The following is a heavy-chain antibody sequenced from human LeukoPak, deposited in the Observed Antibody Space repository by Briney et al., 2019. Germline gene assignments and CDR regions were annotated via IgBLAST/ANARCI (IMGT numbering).Heavy chain of an antibody. CDR1: GFSLSTSGVG. Sequence: SGPTLVKPTQTLMLTCTFSGFSLSTSGVGVGWIRQPPGKALEWLALIYWDDDKRYSPSLKSRLTITKDTSKNQVVLTMTNMDPVDTATYYCAHRVAAPGLYYYYGMDVWGKGTTVTVSS. J-gene: IGHJ6*04. CDR3: AHRVAAPGLYYYYGMDV. CDR2: IYWDDDK. D-gene: IGHD5/OR15-5a*01. V-gene: IGHV2-5*02.